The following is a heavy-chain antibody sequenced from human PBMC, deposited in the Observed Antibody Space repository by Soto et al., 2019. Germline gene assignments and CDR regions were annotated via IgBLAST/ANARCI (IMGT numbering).Heavy chain of an antibody. J-gene: IGHJ6*03. Sequence: PSETLSLTCTVSGGSISSYYWSWIRQPPGKGLEWIGYIYYSGSTNYNPSLKSRVTISVDTSKNQFSLKLSSVTAADTAVYYCARRRPTRVLGVIYYYYYCKHVWGKETTVSVSS. D-gene: IGHD3-10*01. CDR1: GGSISSYY. CDR2: IYYSGST. CDR3: ARRRPTRVLGVIYYYYYCKHV. V-gene: IGHV4-59*08.